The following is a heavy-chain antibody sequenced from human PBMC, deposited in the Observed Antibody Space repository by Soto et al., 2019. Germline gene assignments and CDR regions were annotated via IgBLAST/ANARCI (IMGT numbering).Heavy chain of an antibody. D-gene: IGHD3-16*01. CDR3: ARGTYYLDS. V-gene: IGHV1-18*01. J-gene: IGHJ4*02. Sequence: GASVKVSCKASGYTFTNYGVTWVRQAPGQGLEWVGWISTYKGSTNYPQKFQGRVNMTTDTSTTTAYMELRSLRSDDTAVYYCARGTYYLDSWGRGTLVTVSS. CDR2: ISTYKGST. CDR1: GYTFTNYG.